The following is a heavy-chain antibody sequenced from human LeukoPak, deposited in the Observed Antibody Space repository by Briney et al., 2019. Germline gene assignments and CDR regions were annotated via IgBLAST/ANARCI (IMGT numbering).Heavy chain of an antibody. V-gene: IGHV4-59*01. J-gene: IGHJ4*02. CDR3: ARESREDSWTFDY. Sequence: PSETLSLTCTVSGXSISSYYWSWIRQPPGKGLEWIGYIYYSGCTNYNPSLKSRVTISVDTSKNQFSLKLSSVTAADTAVYYCARESREDSWTFDYWGQGTLVTVSS. D-gene: IGHD3/OR15-3a*01. CDR1: GXSISSYY. CDR2: IYYSGCT.